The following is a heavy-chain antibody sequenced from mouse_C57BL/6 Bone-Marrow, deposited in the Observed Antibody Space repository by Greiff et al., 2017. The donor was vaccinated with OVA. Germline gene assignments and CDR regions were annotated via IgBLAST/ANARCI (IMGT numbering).Heavy chain of an antibody. CDR3: ALTGTGYFDV. Sequence: QVQLQQPGAELVRPGSSVKLSCKASGYTFTDYYINWVKQRPGQGLEWIGWIYPGSGNTKYNEKFKGKATLTIDTSSSTAYMQLSSLTSEDSAVYFCALTGTGYFDVWGTGTTVTVSS. D-gene: IGHD4-1*01. CDR1: GYTFTDYY. CDR2: IYPGSGNT. J-gene: IGHJ1*03. V-gene: IGHV1-84*01.